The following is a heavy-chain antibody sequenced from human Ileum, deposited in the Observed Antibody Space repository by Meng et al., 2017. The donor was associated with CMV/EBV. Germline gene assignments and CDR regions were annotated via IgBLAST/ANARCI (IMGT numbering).Heavy chain of an antibody. CDR1: GDSVFNKNVA. V-gene: IGHV6-1*01. D-gene: IGHD4-11*01. CDR2: TYYMSKWNN. J-gene: IGHJ4*02. CDR3: ARGQFSALDF. Sequence: VTPQQSSPGLVRPPKPLSLTLAISGDSVFNKNVAWNWIRQSPSRGLEWLGRTYYMSKWNNDYAASVESRIIVNLDTFTNQLSLQLNSVTPDDTAVYYCARGQFSALDFWGQGTLVTVSS.